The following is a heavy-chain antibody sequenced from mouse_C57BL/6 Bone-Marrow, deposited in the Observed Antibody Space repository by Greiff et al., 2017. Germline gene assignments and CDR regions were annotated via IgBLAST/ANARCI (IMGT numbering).Heavy chain of an antibody. V-gene: IGHV1-53*01. CDR2: INPSNGGT. D-gene: IGHD2-3*01. CDR1: GYTFTSYW. J-gene: IGHJ4*01. CDR3: ARSGGWLLRRFYCAMDY. Sequence: QVQLQQPGTELVKPGASVKLSCKASGYTFTSYWMHWVKQRPGQGLEWIGNINPSNGGTNYNEKFKSKATLTVDKSSSTAYMQLSSLTSEDSAVYYCARSGGWLLRRFYCAMDYWGQGTSVTVSS.